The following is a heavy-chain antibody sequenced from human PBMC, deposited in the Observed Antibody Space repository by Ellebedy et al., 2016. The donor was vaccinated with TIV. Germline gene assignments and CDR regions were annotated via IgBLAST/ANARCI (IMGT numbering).Heavy chain of an antibody. J-gene: IGHJ4*02. V-gene: IGHV3-72*01. CDR2: SRNKPNSYTT. CDR1: GFIFSDYY. Sequence: GESLKISCAASGFIFSDYYMDWVRQAPGKGLEWVGRSRNKPNSYTTEYAASVEGRFTISRDDSKNTLYLQMNSLKTEDTAVYYCTTDAYDYVWGSYRRGLGGGYWGQGTLVTVSS. D-gene: IGHD3-16*02. CDR3: TTDAYDYVWGSYRRGLGGGY.